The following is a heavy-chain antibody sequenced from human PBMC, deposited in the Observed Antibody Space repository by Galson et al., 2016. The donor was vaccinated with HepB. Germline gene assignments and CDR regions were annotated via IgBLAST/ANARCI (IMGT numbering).Heavy chain of an antibody. J-gene: IGHJ3*02. CDR2: ISYDGSNK. Sequence: SLRLSCAASRFTFSTNAMHWVRQAPGKGLEWVALISYDGSNKYYADSVKGRFTISRDNSKNTLYLQMNSLRSDDTAVYYCATRSGGSCCAFDIWGQGTMVTVSS. D-gene: IGHD2-15*01. CDR3: ATRSGGSCCAFDI. CDR1: RFTFSTNA. V-gene: IGHV3-30-3*01.